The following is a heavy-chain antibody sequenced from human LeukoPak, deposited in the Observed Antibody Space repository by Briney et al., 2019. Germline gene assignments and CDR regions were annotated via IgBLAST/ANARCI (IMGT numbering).Heavy chain of an antibody. D-gene: IGHD4-11*01. Sequence: ASVKVSCKASDYTFTSYGICWVRQAPGQGLEWMGWISAYNGNTNYAQKLQGRVTLTTDTSTSTTYIELRSLRSDDTAVYYCARGDSDYDTSFDYWGQGTLVTVSS. CDR2: ISAYNGNT. V-gene: IGHV1-18*01. J-gene: IGHJ4*02. CDR1: DYTFTSYG. CDR3: ARGDSDYDTSFDY.